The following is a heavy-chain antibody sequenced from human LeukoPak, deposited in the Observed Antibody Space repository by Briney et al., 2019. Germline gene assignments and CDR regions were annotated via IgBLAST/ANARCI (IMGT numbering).Heavy chain of an antibody. CDR3: ARERTIAAARLDWFDP. CDR1: GGSISSSSYY. Sequence: SETLSLTCTVSGGSISSSSYYWGWIRQPPGKGLEWIGSIYYSGSTYYNPSLKSRVTISVDTSKNQFSLKLSSVTAADTAVYYCARERTIAAARLDWFDPWGQGTLVTVSS. J-gene: IGHJ5*02. V-gene: IGHV4-39*07. D-gene: IGHD6-13*01. CDR2: IYYSGST.